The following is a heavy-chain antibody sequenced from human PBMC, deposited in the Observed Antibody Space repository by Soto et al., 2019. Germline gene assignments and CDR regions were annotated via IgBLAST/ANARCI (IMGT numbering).Heavy chain of an antibody. D-gene: IGHD3-10*01. CDR2: IHHDGGT. CDR3: ARGYGEEWPTSDF. V-gene: IGHV4-34*01. Sequence: VQLQQWGAGLLKPSETLSLTCTVYGGSFSRYHWNWIRQAPGKGLEWIGEIHHDGGTNYSPSLEGRVTISVDTSKNEFSLKLSSVTAADTGVYYCARGYGEEWPTSDFWGQGTLVTVSS. CDR1: GGSFSRYH. J-gene: IGHJ4*02.